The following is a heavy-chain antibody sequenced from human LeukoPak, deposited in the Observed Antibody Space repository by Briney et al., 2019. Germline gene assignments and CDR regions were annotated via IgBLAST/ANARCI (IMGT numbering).Heavy chain of an antibody. CDR2: ISYDGNNE. CDR1: GFTFSSFG. CDR3: AKDQAGYFDSSGYYGEGFDY. J-gene: IGHJ4*02. Sequence: GGSLRLPCAASGFTFSSFGMHWVRQAPGKGLEWVALISYDGNNEYYADSVKGRFTISRANSNNTLFLQMNSLRAEDTAVYYCAKDQAGYFDSSGYYGEGFDYWGQGTLVTVSS. D-gene: IGHD3-22*01. V-gene: IGHV3-30*18.